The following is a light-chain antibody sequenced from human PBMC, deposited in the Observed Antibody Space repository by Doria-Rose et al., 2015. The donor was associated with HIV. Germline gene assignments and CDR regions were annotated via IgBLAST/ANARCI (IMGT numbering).Light chain of an antibody. CDR2: DGS. Sequence: LTQSLGTLSLSPGERATLSCRASQSFSSTYLVWYQQKPGQAPSLLIYDGSTRATGIPDRFSASGSGTDFTLTINRLEPEDFALYYCHQYGTSWTFGQGTKVEI. CDR1: QSFSSTY. V-gene: IGKV3-20*01. J-gene: IGKJ1*01. CDR3: HQYGTSWT.